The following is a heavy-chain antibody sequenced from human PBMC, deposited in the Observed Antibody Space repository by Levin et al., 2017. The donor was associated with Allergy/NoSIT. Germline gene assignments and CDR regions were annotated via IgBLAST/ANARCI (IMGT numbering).Heavy chain of an antibody. CDR2: ITGSSSTI. D-gene: IGHD6-19*01. J-gene: IGHJ4*02. Sequence: GGSLRLSCAASGFTFSIYSMNWVRQAPGKGLEWLSYITGSSSTIYYTDSVRGRFTISRDNAKNSLYLQMNSLSADDTAVYYCASSNGFLDYWGQGTLVTVSS. CDR1: GFTFSIYS. V-gene: IGHV3-48*04. CDR3: ASSNGFLDY.